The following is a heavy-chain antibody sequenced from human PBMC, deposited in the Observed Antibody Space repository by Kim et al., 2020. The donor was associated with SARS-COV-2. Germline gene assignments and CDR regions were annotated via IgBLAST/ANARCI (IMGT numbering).Heavy chain of an antibody. D-gene: IGHD6-13*01. V-gene: IGHV3-66*01. J-gene: IGHJ4*02. Sequence: GGSLRLSCAASGFTVSSNYMSWVRQAPGKGLEWVSVIYSGGSTYYADSVKGRFTISRDNSKNTLYLQMNSLRAEDTAVYYCARDYVAAAGIGYWGQGTLVTVSS. CDR2: IYSGGST. CDR3: ARDYVAAAGIGY. CDR1: GFTVSSNY.